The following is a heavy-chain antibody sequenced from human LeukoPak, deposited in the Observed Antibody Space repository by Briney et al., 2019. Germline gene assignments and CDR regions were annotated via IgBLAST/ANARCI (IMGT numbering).Heavy chain of an antibody. J-gene: IGHJ4*02. V-gene: IGHV3-23*01. CDR3: AMISGYDVGGNSPNFDY. CDR2: ISGSGGST. Sequence: LPGGSLRLSCVASGFTFSSYWMHWVRQAPGKGLEWVSAISGSGGSTYYADSVKGRFTISRDNSKNTLYLQMNSLRAEDTAVYYCAMISGYDVGGNSPNFDYWGQGTLVTVSS. D-gene: IGHD5-12*01. CDR1: GFTFSSYW.